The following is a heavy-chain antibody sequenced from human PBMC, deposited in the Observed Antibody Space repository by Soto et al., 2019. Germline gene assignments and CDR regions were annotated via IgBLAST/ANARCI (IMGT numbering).Heavy chain of an antibody. Sequence: QVQLVQSGAEVKRLGASVKVSCKASGYTFNTYNMHWVRQAPGQGPEWMGVINPSSGSTNYAQKFQGRVIMTRDTSTSTVYMEVSTLRSDDTAVYYCARIYSGSRLDYWGQGTLVTVSS. D-gene: IGHD1-26*01. CDR1: GYTFNTYN. CDR2: INPSSGST. J-gene: IGHJ4*02. CDR3: ARIYSGSRLDY. V-gene: IGHV1-46*02.